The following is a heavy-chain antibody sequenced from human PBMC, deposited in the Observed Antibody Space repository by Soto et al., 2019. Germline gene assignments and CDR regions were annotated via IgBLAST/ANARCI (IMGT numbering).Heavy chain of an antibody. Sequence: QVQLQQSGPGLVKPSQTLSLTCAISGDSVSTNSATWVWFRQSPSRGLEWLGRTYYRSRWFHDYAVSVKSRITIAPDPSNNQLSLQLTSVTPDDTAVYYCARLVGNSWLDSWGQGTLVTVSS. J-gene: IGHJ5*01. CDR2: TYYRSRWFH. CDR3: ARLVGNSWLDS. D-gene: IGHD2-2*01. V-gene: IGHV6-1*01. CDR1: GDSVSTNSAT.